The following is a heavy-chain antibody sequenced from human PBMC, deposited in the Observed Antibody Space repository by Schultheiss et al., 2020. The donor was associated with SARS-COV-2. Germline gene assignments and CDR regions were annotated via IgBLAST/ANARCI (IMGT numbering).Heavy chain of an antibody. CDR3: ARVGLGELSL. D-gene: IGHD3-16*02. J-gene: IGHJ4*02. V-gene: IGHV1-46*01. CDR2: INPSGGTT. CDR1: GYTFTSYY. Sequence: ASVKVSCKASGYTFTSYYMHWVRQAPGQGLEWMGIINPSGGTTSYAQKFQGRVTMTTDTSTSTAYMELRSLRSDDTAVYYCARVGLGELSLWGQGTLVTVSS.